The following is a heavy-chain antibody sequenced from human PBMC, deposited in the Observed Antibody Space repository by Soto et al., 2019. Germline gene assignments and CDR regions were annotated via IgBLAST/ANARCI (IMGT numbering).Heavy chain of an antibody. CDR3: ARAFYDFWLGFDYYYYYYGMDV. J-gene: IGHJ6*02. CDR2: ISAYNGNT. Sequence: GASVKVSCKASGYTFTSYGISWVRQAPGQGLEWMGWISAYNGNTNYAQKLQGRVTMTTDTSTSTAYMELRSLRSDDTAVYYCARAFYDFWLGFDYYYYYYGMDVWGQGTTVTVSS. V-gene: IGHV1-18*01. CDR1: GYTFTSYG. D-gene: IGHD3-3*01.